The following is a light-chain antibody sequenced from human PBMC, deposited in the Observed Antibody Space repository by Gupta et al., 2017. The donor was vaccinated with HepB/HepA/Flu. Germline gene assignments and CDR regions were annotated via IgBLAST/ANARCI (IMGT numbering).Light chain of an antibody. CDR1: SRDVGGYNS. J-gene: IGLJ3*02. Sequence: QSALTQPAPVSGSPGQSLTISCTGTSRDVGGYNSVSWYQQYPGKAPKLLIYDVTARPSGISTRFSASKSGNTASLTISGLQTEDEADYFCSSFTRSTSTLVLFGGGTKVTVL. CDR2: DVT. CDR3: SSFTRSTSTLVL. V-gene: IGLV2-14*03.